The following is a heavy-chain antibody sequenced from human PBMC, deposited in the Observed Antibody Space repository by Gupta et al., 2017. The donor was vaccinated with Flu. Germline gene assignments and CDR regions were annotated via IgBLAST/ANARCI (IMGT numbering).Heavy chain of an antibody. CDR3: ARPRFASTTSAYEY. CDR1: GYSFTSYW. V-gene: IGHV5-51*01. CDR2: IYPSDSDT. Sequence: EVQLVQSGAEVKKPGESLKISCKGSGYSFTSYWIGWVRQMPGKGLEWMGIIYPSDSDTRYSPSFQGQVTISADKSINTAYLQWSSLKASDTAIYYCARPRFASTTSAYEYWGQGTLVSVSS. D-gene: IGHD2-2*01. J-gene: IGHJ4*02.